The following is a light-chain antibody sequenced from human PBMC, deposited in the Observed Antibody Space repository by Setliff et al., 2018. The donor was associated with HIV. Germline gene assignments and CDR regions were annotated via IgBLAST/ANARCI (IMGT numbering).Light chain of an antibody. CDR2: GNS. CDR3: QSYDSRFYV. CDR1: SSNIGAGYD. Sequence: SVLTQPPSVSGAPGQRVTISCTGSSSNIGAGYDVHWYQQLPGTAPKLLIYGNSNRPSGVPDRFSGSKSGTSASLAITGLQAEDEADYYCQSYDSRFYVFGTGTKV. J-gene: IGLJ1*01. V-gene: IGLV1-40*01.